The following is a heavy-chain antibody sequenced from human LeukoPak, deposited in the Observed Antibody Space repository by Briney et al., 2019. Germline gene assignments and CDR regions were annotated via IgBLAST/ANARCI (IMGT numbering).Heavy chain of an antibody. V-gene: IGHV1-2*06. Sequence: ASVKVSCKASGYTFTGYYMHWVRQAPGQGLEWMGRINPNSGGTNYAQKFQGRVTMTRDTSISTAYMEPSRLRSDDTAVYYCARWRLGAYNWFDPWGQGTLVTVSS. CDR1: GYTFTGYY. D-gene: IGHD3-3*01. CDR2: INPNSGGT. J-gene: IGHJ5*02. CDR3: ARWRLGAYNWFDP.